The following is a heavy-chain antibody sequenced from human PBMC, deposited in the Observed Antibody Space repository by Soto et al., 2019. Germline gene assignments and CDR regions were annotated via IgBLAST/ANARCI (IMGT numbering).Heavy chain of an antibody. CDR3: AKYGIVVVSVPFDY. J-gene: IGHJ4*02. CDR1: GFTFSSYA. D-gene: IGHD3-22*01. V-gene: IGHV3-23*01. Sequence: GGSLRLSCAASGFTFSSYAMSWVRQAPGKGLEWVSAISGSGGSTYYADSVKGRFTISRDNSKNTLYLRMNSLRAEDTAVYYCAKYGIVVVSVPFDYWGQGTLVTVSS. CDR2: ISGSGGST.